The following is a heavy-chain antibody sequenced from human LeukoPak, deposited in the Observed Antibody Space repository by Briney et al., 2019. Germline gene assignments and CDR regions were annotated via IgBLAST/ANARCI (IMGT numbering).Heavy chain of an antibody. CDR3: ARGVLVVRGVIIIP. CDR2: INHSGST. Sequence: SETLSLTCAVYGGSFSGYYWSWIRQPPGKGLEWIGEINHSGSTNYNPSLKSRVTTSVDTSKNQFSLKLSSVTAADTAVYYCARGVLVVRGVIIIPWGQGTLVTVSS. V-gene: IGHV4-34*01. D-gene: IGHD3-10*01. J-gene: IGHJ5*02. CDR1: GGSFSGYY.